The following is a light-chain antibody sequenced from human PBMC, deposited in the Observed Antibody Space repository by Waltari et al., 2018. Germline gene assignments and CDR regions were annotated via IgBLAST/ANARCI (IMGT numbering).Light chain of an antibody. CDR3: QQCDTYYWT. V-gene: IGKV1-5*03. Sequence: DIQMTQSPSTLSASVGETVNITCRASQSIGDWLAWFQQKPGKAPKVLIYKASSLDTGVPSRFSGSGSGTEFTLTITSLQPDDFATYYCQQCDTYYWTFGQGTQLEMK. CDR1: QSIGDW. J-gene: IGKJ1*01. CDR2: KAS.